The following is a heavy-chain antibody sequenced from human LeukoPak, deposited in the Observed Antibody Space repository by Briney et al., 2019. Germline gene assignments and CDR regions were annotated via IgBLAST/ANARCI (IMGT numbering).Heavy chain of an antibody. J-gene: IGHJ4*02. D-gene: IGHD3-3*01. CDR2: IYSGGST. Sequence: GGSLRLSCAASGFTVSSNYMSWVRQAPGEGLEWVSVIYSGGSTYYADSVKGRFTISRDNSKNTLYLQMNSLRAEDTAVYYCARAYIWRGDYFDYWGQGTLVTVSS. CDR3: ARAYIWRGDYFDY. CDR1: GFTVSSNY. V-gene: IGHV3-53*01.